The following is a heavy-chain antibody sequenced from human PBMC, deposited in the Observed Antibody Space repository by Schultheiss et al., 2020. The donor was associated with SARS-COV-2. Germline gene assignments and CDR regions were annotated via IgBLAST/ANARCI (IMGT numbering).Heavy chain of an antibody. CDR1: GFIFSRYA. CDR2: IAYDGTIK. D-gene: IGHD3-10*01. V-gene: IGHV3-30*04. J-gene: IGHJ4*02. CDR3: ARDLLRGAPDYFDY. Sequence: GGSLRLSCSASGFIFSRYAFHWRRQAPGKGLEWVAVIAYDGTIKYYADSVRCRLTISRDYSKNTLYLQMNSLRVEETAVYYCARDLLRGAPDYFDYWGQGTLVTVSS.